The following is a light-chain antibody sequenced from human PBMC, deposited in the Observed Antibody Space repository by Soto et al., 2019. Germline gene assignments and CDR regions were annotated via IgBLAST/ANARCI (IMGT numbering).Light chain of an antibody. CDR1: QSVSSD. J-gene: IGKJ2*01. Sequence: ELVMTQSPATLSVSLGDRATLSCRASQSVSSDLAWYQQKPGQAPRLLIYGASTRATGIPTRFSGSGSGTEFTLTISSLQSEVFAVYYCQQYNNWSPYTFGQGTKLEIK. CDR2: GAS. V-gene: IGKV3-15*01. CDR3: QQYNNWSPYT.